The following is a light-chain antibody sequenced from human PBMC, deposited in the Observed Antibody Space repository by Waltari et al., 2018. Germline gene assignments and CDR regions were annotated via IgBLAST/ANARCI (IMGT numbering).Light chain of an antibody. CDR1: QSVFHSSNSKSY. CDR3: QQDGDRRS. Sequence: DIVMTQSPDSLAVSLGERATFNCTSSQSVFHSSNSKSYLAWYQQKPGQPPKMIIYWSSNRESGVRDRCRGSGSGKDFTLTISSRQAEDVSVYYCQQDGDRRSVGQGTKLEIK. V-gene: IGKV4-1*01. CDR2: WSS. J-gene: IGKJ2*01.